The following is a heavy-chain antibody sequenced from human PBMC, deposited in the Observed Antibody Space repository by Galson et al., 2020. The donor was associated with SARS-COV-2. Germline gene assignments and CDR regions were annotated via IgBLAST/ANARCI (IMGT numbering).Heavy chain of an antibody. V-gene: IGHV1-18*04. Sequence: GESLKISCKASGYTFNTYGINWVRQVPGQGLEWMGWINTYNGNRNYAQKFQGRVTMTTDTSTSTAYMELRSLRSDDTAVYYCARGGQRDLLTPTDYSYYSGMDVWGQGTTVTVSS. CDR3: ARGGQRDLLTPTDYSYYSGMDV. D-gene: IGHD3-10*01. J-gene: IGHJ6*02. CDR2: INTYNGNR. CDR1: GYTFNTYG.